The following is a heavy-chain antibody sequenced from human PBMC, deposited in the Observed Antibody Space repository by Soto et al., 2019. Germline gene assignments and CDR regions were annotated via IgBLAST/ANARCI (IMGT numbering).Heavy chain of an antibody. CDR3: ARAYYAIFGNWFDP. Sequence: PSETLSLTCAVYGGSFSGYYWSWIRQPPGKGLEWIGEINHSGSTNYNPSLKSRVTISVDTSKNQFSLKLSSVTAADTAVYYCARAYYAIFGNWFDPWGQGTLVTVSS. V-gene: IGHV4-34*01. CDR2: INHSGST. D-gene: IGHD2-8*01. CDR1: GGSFSGYY. J-gene: IGHJ5*02.